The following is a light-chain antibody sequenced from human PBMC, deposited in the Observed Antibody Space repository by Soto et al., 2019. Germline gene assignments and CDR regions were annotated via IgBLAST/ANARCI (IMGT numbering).Light chain of an antibody. CDR2: DVN. CDR3: CSYAGSYTYV. CDR1: SSDVGDYNY. Sequence: QSALTQPRSVSGSPGQSVTISCTGTSSDVGDYNYVSWSQQHPGKAPKVMIFDVNKRPSGVPDRFSGPKSGNTASLTISGLQADDEADYYCCSYAGSYTYVFGTGTKLTVL. V-gene: IGLV2-11*01. J-gene: IGLJ1*01.